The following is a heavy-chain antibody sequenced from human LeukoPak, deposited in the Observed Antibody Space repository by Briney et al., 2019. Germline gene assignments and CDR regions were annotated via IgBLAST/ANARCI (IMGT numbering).Heavy chain of an antibody. CDR2: ISYDGSNK. D-gene: IGHD2-21*02. J-gene: IGHJ4*02. CDR1: GFTFSSYG. V-gene: IGHV3-30*18. Sequence: GGSLGLSCAASGFTFSSYGMHWVRQAPGKGLEWVAVISYDGSNKYYADSVKGRFTISRDNSKNTLYLQMNSLRAEDTAVYYCAKVLVTAISPFDYWGQGTLVTVSS. CDR3: AKVLVTAISPFDY.